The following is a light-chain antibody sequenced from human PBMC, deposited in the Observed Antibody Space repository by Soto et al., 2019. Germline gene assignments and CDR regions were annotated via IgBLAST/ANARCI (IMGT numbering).Light chain of an antibody. CDR2: EAS. Sequence: DIQMTQSPSTLSASVGDRVTITCRASQSISNYLAWYQQKPGKPPKLLIYEASRLEGGVPSRFTGSGSGTKFTLTISSLQPDDFATYYCQQYSTYNTFGQGTKLEIE. CDR3: QQYSTYNT. J-gene: IGKJ2*01. CDR1: QSISNY. V-gene: IGKV1-5*03.